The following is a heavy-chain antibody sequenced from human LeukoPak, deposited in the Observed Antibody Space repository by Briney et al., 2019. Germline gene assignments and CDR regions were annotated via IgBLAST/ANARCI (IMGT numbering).Heavy chain of an antibody. CDR3: ARAPHYHDSSGYYYFGSDY. CDR1: GYTFTNYG. D-gene: IGHD3-22*01. V-gene: IGHV1-18*01. J-gene: IGHJ4*02. CDR2: ISAYNGNT. Sequence: GASVKVSCKASGYTFTNYGINWVRQAPGQGLEWMGWISAYNGNTNYAQKLQGRVTMTTDTSTSTAYMELRSLRSDDTAVYYCARAPHYHDSSGYYYFGSDYWGQGTLVTVSS.